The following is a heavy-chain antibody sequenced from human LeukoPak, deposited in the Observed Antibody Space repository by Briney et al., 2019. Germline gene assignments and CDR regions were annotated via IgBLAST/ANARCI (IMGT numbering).Heavy chain of an antibody. CDR1: GGSFSGYY. D-gene: IGHD3-22*01. J-gene: IGHJ4*02. CDR3: AKETYDSSGYYDY. V-gene: IGHV4-34*01. CDR2: INHSGST. Sequence: SETLSLTCAVYGGSFSGYYWSWIRQPPGKGLEWIGEINHSGSTNYNPSLKSRVTISVDTSKNQFSLKLSSVTAADTAVYYCAKETYDSSGYYDYWGQGTLVTVSS.